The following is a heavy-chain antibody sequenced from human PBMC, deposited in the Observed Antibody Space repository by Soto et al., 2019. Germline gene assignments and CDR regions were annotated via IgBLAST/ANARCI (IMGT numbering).Heavy chain of an antibody. V-gene: IGHV3-48*02. CDR2: ISGRSRAI. CDR3: ARDGERGYDMDV. CDR1: GFTFSTYN. D-gene: IGHD1-1*01. Sequence: GGSLRLSCAASGFTFSTYNMNWVRQAPGKGLEWVSYISGRSRAIYYADSVKGRFTISRDNAKNSLYLQMNSLRDEDTAIYYCARDGERGYDMDVWGQGTTVTVSS. J-gene: IGHJ6*02.